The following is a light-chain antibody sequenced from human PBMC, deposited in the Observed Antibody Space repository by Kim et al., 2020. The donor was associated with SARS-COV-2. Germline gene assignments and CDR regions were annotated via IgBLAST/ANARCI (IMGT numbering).Light chain of an antibody. CDR1: SRDVGRYNY. Sequence: GQAVTISCTGTSRDVGRYNYVSWYQQDPGKAPKLLIYEVSMRPSGVPGRFSGSKSGNTASLTVSGLQAEDEGDYYCSSYAGTNSLLFGGGTQLTVL. CDR3: SSYAGTNSLL. J-gene: IGLJ3*02. CDR2: EVS. V-gene: IGLV2-8*01.